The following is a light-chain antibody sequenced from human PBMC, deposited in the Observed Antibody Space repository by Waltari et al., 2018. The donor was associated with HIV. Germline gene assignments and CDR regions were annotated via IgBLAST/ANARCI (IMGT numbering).Light chain of an antibody. CDR3: AAWDDSLSGHVV. J-gene: IGLJ2*01. CDR1: SSNIGRNS. Sequence: QSVLTQPPSASGTPGQRVTISCSGSSSNIGRNSVYWYQQLPGTAPKLLIYRRNQRPSGVPGRFSGSKSGTSASLAISGLRSEDEADYYCAAWDDSLSGHVVFGGGTKLTVL. V-gene: IGLV1-47*01. CDR2: RRN.